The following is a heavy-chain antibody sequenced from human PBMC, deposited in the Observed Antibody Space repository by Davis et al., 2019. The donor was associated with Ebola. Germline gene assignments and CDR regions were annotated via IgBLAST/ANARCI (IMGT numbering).Heavy chain of an antibody. J-gene: IGHJ5*02. Sequence: PGGSLRLSCGVYGASFSNYYWTWIRQPPGKGLEWIGEIIHSGNTNYNPSPKSRVTISIDTSKNQFSLKLTSVTAADTAVYYCAKLGAMITFGGVVVSPWGQGTLVTVSS. CDR2: IIHSGNT. V-gene: IGHV4-34*12. CDR1: GASFSNYY. CDR3: AKLGAMITFGGVVVSP. D-gene: IGHD3-16*02.